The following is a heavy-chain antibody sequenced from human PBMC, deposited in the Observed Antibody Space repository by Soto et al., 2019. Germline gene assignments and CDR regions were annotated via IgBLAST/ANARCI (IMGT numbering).Heavy chain of an antibody. D-gene: IGHD5-12*01. J-gene: IGHJ5*02. Sequence: QVQLQQSGPGLVKPSQTLSLTCTVSGYSVSSSSYYWSWIRQHPGKGLEWIGYIHPSGTTYYNPSLQSRITLSVDTSKNQFSLRLSSVTAADTAVYYCASGLGYKAWGQGTLVTVSS. CDR1: GYSVSSSSYY. CDR3: ASGLGYKA. V-gene: IGHV4-31*03. CDR2: IHPSGTT.